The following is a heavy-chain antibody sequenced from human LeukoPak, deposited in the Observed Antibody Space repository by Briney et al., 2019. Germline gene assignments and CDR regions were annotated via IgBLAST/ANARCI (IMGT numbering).Heavy chain of an antibody. CDR1: GGSISSYY. D-gene: IGHD2/OR15-2a*01. CDR3: AGLSQSNSFDC. V-gene: IGHV4-4*09. CDR2: IYSSGST. J-gene: IGHJ4*02. Sequence: PSETLSLTCTVPGGSISSYYWSWIRQPPGKGLEWIGYIYSSGSTNYNPSRKSRVTISVDTSKNQFSLKLSSVTAADTAVYYCAGLSQSNSFDCWGQGTLVTVSS.